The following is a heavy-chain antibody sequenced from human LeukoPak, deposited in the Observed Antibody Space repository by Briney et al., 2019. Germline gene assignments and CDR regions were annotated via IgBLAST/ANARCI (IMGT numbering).Heavy chain of an antibody. J-gene: IGHJ4*02. D-gene: IGHD6-6*01. V-gene: IGHV4-34*01. CDR1: GGSFSGYY. CDR2: INHSGST. CDR3: ARVPGAARPDYFDY. Sequence: SETLSLTCAVYGGSFSGYYWSWLRQPPGKGLEWIGEINHSGSTNYNPSLKSRVTISVDTSKNQFSLKLSSVTAADTAVYYCARVPGAARPDYFDYWGQGTLVTVSS.